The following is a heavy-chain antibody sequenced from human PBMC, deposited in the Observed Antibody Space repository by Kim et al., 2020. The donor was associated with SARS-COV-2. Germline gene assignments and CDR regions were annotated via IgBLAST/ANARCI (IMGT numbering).Heavy chain of an antibody. CDR2: ISGSGGST. CDR3: AKAVRGQSLIDYYYGMDV. Sequence: GGSLRLSCAASGFTFSSYAMSWVRQAPGKGLEWVSAISGSGGSTYYADSVKGRFTISRDNSKNTLYLQMNSLRAEDTAVYYCAKAVRGQSLIDYYYGMDVWGQGTTVTVSS. J-gene: IGHJ6*02. V-gene: IGHV3-23*01. CDR1: GFTFSSYA. D-gene: IGHD3-10*01.